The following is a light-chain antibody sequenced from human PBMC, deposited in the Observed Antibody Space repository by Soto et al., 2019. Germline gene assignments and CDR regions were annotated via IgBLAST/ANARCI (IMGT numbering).Light chain of an antibody. V-gene: IGLV1-51*01. CDR3: GTWDTSMSGWG. J-gene: IGLJ3*02. CDR1: SSNIGNNY. Sequence: QSVLTQPPSVSAAPGQKVTISCSGSSSNIGNNYVSWYQQLPGTAPKLLIYDNNKRPSGIPDRFSGSKSGTSATLGITGLQTGDEADYWCGTWDTSMSGWGFGGGTKVTV. CDR2: DNN.